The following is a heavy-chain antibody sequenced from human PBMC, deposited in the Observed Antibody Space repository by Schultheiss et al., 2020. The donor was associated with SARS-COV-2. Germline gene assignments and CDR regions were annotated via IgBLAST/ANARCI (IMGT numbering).Heavy chain of an antibody. V-gene: IGHV3-23*01. CDR1: GFIFGFGIHG. J-gene: IGHJ5*02. CDR2: ISGDGRNT. D-gene: IGHD5-12*01. CDR3: AKEYSGGWFDP. Sequence: GGSLRLSCEGSGFIFGFGIHGMTWVRQAPGKGVEWVSTISGDGRNTHYANSAQGRFTISRDNSKNTLYLQINSRGTENTAVYYCAKEYSGGWFDPWGQGTLVTVSS.